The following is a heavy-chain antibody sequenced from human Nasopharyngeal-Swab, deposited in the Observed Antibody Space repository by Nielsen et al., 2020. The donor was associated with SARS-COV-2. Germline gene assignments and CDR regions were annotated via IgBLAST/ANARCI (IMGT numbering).Heavy chain of an antibody. D-gene: IGHD4-17*01. CDR3: ARARGAYGDYYYYYYTDV. V-gene: IGHV6-1*01. Sequence: SCAISGDSVSSSSAAWNWLMPSPSRGLEWLGRTYYRSKWYNDYAVSVKSRITINPDTSKNQFSLHLNSVTPEDTAVYYCARARGAYGDYYYYYYTDVWGKGTMVTVSS. CDR1: GDSVSSSSAA. J-gene: IGHJ6*03. CDR2: TYYRSKWYN.